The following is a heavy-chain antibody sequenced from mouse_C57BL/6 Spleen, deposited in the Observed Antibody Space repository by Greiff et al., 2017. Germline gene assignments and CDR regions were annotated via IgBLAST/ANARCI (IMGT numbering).Heavy chain of an antibody. J-gene: IGHJ2*01. CDR2: INPSTGGT. CDR1: GYSFTGYY. CDR3: ARYGYLDY. V-gene: IGHV1-42*01. D-gene: IGHD1-1*02. Sequence: EVMLVESGPELVKPGASVKISCKASGYSFTGYYMNWVKQSPEKSLEWIGEINPSTGGTTYNQKFKAKATLTVDKSSSTAYMQLKSLTSEDSAVYYCARYGYLDYWGQGTTLTVSS.